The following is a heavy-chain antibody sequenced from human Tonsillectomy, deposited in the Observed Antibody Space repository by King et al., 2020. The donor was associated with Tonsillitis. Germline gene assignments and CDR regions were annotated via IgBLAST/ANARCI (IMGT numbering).Heavy chain of an antibody. CDR2: INHSGST. J-gene: IGHJ5*02. V-gene: IGHV4-34*01. Sequence: VQLQQWGAGLLKPSETLSLTCAVYGGSFSGYYWSWIRQPPGKGLEWIGEINHSGSTNYNPSLKSRVTISVDTAKNPFSLKLSSVTAADTAVYYCARYFGSYELDPWGQGTLVTVSS. D-gene: IGHD2-21*01. CDR3: ARYFGSYELDP. CDR1: GGSFSGYY.